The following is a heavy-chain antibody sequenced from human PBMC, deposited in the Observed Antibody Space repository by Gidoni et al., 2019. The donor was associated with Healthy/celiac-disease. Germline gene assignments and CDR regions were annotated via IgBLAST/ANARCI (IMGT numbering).Heavy chain of an antibody. CDR1: GGSISSSSYY. CDR3: ARHRTKLMVFGQWQENWFDP. Sequence: QLQLQASGPGLVKPSETLSLTCTVSGGSISSSSYYWGWIRQPPGKGLEWIGSIYYSGSTYYNPSLKSRVTISVDTSKNQFSLKLSSVTAADTAVYYCARHRTKLMVFGQWQENWFDPWGQGTLVTVSS. D-gene: IGHD6-19*01. J-gene: IGHJ5*02. V-gene: IGHV4-39*01. CDR2: IYYSGST.